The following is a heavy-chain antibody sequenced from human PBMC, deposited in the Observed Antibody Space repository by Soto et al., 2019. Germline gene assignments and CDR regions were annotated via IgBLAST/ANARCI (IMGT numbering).Heavy chain of an antibody. Sequence: QVQVVQSGAEVKKPGASVKVSCKTSGYTFINSHVHWVRQAQGQGLEWMGAINPNGGSTTYAQHLQGRITITSDASTSTVYMDVSSLRSDDTAVYYCALPKNTLGWYNFWGQGSLVTV. CDR3: ALPKNTLGWYNF. J-gene: IGHJ4*02. D-gene: IGHD6-19*01. V-gene: IGHV1-46*01. CDR2: INPNGGST. CDR1: GYTFINSH.